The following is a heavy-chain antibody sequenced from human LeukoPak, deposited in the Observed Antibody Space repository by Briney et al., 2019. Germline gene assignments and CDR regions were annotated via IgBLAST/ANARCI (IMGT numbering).Heavy chain of an antibody. CDR2: IYTSGST. D-gene: IGHD4-17*01. V-gene: IGHV4-4*07. Sequence: SETLSLTCTVSGGSISSYYWSWIRQPAGKGLEWIGRIYTSGSTNYNPSLKSRVTMSVDTSKNQFSLKLSSVTAADTAVYYCARQSPGGDPRVFFDYWGQGTLVTVSS. CDR3: ARQSPGGDPRVFFDY. CDR1: GGSISSYY. J-gene: IGHJ4*02.